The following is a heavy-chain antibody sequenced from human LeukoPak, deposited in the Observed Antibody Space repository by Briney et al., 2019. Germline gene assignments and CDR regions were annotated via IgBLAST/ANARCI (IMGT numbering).Heavy chain of an antibody. D-gene: IGHD3-10*01. J-gene: IGHJ5*02. CDR3: AGWFGEFGFDP. Sequence: SETLSLTCAVYGGSFSGYYWSWIRQSPGMGLEWIGFIYNSGSTYYNASLKSRVTISVDTSKNQFSLKLSSVTAADTAVYYCAGWFGEFGFDPWGQGTLVTVSS. V-gene: IGHV4-34*01. CDR2: IYNSGST. CDR1: GGSFSGYY.